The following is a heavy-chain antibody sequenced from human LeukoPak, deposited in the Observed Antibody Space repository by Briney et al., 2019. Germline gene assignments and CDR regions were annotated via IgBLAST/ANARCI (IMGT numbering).Heavy chain of an antibody. CDR3: GKHDSDYDGK. CDR1: GFTFSIYG. D-gene: IGHD5-12*01. Sequence: GPLRLSCATSGFTFSIYGMHWVRQAPGKGLEWVAFIPSDETNKYYADSVKGRFTISRDNSRNTLYLQMNSLRVEDTAVYYCGKHDSDYDGKWGQGSLVTVSS. CDR2: IPSDETNK. V-gene: IGHV3-30*02. J-gene: IGHJ4*02.